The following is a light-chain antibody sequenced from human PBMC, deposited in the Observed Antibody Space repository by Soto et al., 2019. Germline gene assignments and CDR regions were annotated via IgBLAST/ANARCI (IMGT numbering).Light chain of an antibody. CDR2: EGS. J-gene: IGLJ2*01. V-gene: IGLV2-23*01. CDR3: SSYAGCNILVV. Sequence: QSALTQPGSVSGSPGQSITISCSGTSSDIGSYNLVSWYQQHPGKAPKVIIFEGSRLPSGVSSRFSGSKSGNTASLTISGLRPEDEADYYCSSYAGCNILVVFGGGTKVTVL. CDR1: SSDIGSYNL.